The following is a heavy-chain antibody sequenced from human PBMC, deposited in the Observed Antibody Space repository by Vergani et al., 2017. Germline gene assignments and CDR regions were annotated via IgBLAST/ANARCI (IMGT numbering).Heavy chain of an antibody. CDR1: GFSLSTCGMR. Sequence: QVTLKESGPALVKPTQTLTLTCTFSGFSLSTCGMRVSWIRQPPGKALEWLARIDWDDDKFYSTSLKTRLTISKDTSKNQVVLTMTNMDPVDTATSYCARMNSGAAALMYFDYWGQGTLVTVSS. J-gene: IGHJ4*02. V-gene: IGHV2-70*04. D-gene: IGHD6-13*01. CDR3: ARMNSGAAALMYFDY. CDR2: IDWDDDK.